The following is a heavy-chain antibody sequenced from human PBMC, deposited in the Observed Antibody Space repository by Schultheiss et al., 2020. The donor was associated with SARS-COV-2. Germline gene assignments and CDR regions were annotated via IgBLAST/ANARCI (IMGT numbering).Heavy chain of an antibody. CDR3: TTGTYYGSGSYYSPSYYYYYMDV. CDR1: GFTFSDYY. CDR2: IYSGGST. D-gene: IGHD3-10*01. J-gene: IGHJ6*03. V-gene: IGHV3-66*01. Sequence: GGSLRLSCAASGFTFSDYYMSWVRQAPGKGLEWVSVIYSGGSTYYADSVKGRFTISRDNSKNTLYLQMNSLRAEDTAVYYCTTGTYYGSGSYYSPSYYYYYMDVWGKGTTVTVSS.